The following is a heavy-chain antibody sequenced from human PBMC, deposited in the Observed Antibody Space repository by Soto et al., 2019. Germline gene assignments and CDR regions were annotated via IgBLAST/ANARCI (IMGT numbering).Heavy chain of an antibody. V-gene: IGHV3-15*01. J-gene: IGHJ4*02. D-gene: IGHD3-3*01. CDR1: GFPINKAW. CDR3: TAMRWNFWSTD. CDR2: LKSVSDGGKA. Sequence: EVQLVDSGGGLVKPGGSLTLSCAVSGFPINKAWMGWVRQGPGKGLEWVGRLKSVSDGGKAEFTAPVKDRFTISRDDSKNMMYLHMNSLKAEDTAVYCCTAMRWNFWSTDWGQGTLVTVSS.